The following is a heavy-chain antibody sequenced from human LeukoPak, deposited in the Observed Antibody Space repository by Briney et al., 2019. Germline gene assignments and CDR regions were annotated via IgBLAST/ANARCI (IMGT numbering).Heavy chain of an antibody. J-gene: IGHJ4*02. D-gene: IGHD1-26*01. V-gene: IGHV4-39*01. CDR2: IYYSGTT. CDR3: ASTGVGASSSDFDY. Sequence: SETLSLTCTVSGGSITSSTYYWGWIRQPPGKGLEWIGSIYYSGTTYSNPFLRSRVTISVDTSKNQFSLKLSSVTAADAAVYYCASTGVGASSSDFDYWGQGTLVTVSS. CDR1: GGSITSSTYY.